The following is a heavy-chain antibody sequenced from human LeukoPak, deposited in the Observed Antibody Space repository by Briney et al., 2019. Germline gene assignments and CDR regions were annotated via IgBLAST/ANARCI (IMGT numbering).Heavy chain of an antibody. CDR1: GFTFSSYA. D-gene: IGHD2-15*01. CDR3: AKLATGGPDY. CDR2: ISGGGGST. V-gene: IGHV3-23*01. J-gene: IGHJ4*02. Sequence: GGSLTLSCAASGFTFSSYAFSWVRQAPGQGQELVSGISGGGGSTYYADSVKGRFTISRDNSKSTLYLQMNSLRAEDTAVYYCAKLATGGPDYWGQGTLVTVSS.